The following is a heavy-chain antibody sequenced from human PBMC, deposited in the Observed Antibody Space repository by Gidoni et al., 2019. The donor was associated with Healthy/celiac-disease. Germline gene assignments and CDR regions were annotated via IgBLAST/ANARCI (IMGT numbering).Heavy chain of an antibody. CDR3: AKYCSGSCYWRYFDY. Sequence: EVQLLESGGDLVQPGWSLRLSCAASGFTLSSYAMRWVRQHPEKRLELGSTITSTGGTTYYPDSVKGRFTISRDNFKCTLYLQLSSLRAEDTAVYYCAKYCSGSCYWRYFDYWGQGTLVTVSS. CDR2: ITSTGGTT. V-gene: IGHV3-23*01. D-gene: IGHD2-15*01. CDR1: GFTLSSYA. J-gene: IGHJ4*02.